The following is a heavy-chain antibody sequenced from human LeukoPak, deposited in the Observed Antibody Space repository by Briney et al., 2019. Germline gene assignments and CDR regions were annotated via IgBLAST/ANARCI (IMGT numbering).Heavy chain of an antibody. CDR1: GFIFNNFW. J-gene: IGHJ4*02. CDR2: TNSDGSTT. CDR3: GRGMRDYYGLDY. Sequence: TGGSLRLSCAASGFIFNNFWMHWVRQVPGKGLVWVSHTNSDGSTTDYADSVRGRFTIPRDNAKNTLYLQMNRLTVEDTAVYYCGRGMRDYYGLDYWGQGILVTVSS. D-gene: IGHD3-10*01. V-gene: IGHV3-74*01.